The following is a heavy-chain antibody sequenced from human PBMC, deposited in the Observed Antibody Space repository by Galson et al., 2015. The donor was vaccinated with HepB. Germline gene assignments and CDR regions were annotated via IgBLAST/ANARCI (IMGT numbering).Heavy chain of an antibody. D-gene: IGHD3-3*01. CDR1: GFTFSDHA. CDR3: AKDGGSGLRYLEWVVSGNYFDH. CDR2: VSFGGNNI. Sequence: FLRLSCAASGFTFSDHAMHWVRQAPGKGLEWVAVVSFGGNNIYYADSVKGRFTVSRENSKNMLYLQMNSLRLEDTAIYYCAKDGGSGLRYLEWVVSGNYFDHWGQGSLVTVSS. V-gene: IGHV3-30*04. J-gene: IGHJ4*02.